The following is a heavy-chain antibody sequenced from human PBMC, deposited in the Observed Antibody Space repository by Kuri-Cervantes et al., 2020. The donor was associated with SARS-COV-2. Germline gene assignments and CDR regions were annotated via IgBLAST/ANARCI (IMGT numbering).Heavy chain of an antibody. J-gene: IGHJ6*04. D-gene: IGHD3-3*01. CDR3: ARVAGGTIEDYYYGKDV. CDR2: IYYTGST. CDR1: GCRDSSGSYH. V-gene: IGHV4-61*01. Sequence: YGCRDSSGSYHWSWIRQPPGKGLEWIGYIYYTGSTNYSPSLKSRVTISVDTSKNQFSLKLSSVAAADTVVYYCARVAGGTIEDYYYGKDVCSEGVTVTVSS.